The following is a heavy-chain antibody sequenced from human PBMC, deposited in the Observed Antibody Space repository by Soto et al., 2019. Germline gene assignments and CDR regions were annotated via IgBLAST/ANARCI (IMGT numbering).Heavy chain of an antibody. CDR2: INSDGSST. CDR1: GFTFSSYW. D-gene: IGHD6-13*01. J-gene: IGHJ4*02. CDR3: ARDGGPLSSSWYQALFDY. Sequence: EVQLVESGGGLVQPGGSLRLSCAASGFTFSSYWMHWVRQAPGKGLVWVSRINSDGSSTSYADSVKGRFTISRDNAKNTLYLQMNSLRVEDTAVYYCARDGGPLSSSWYQALFDYWGQGTLVTVSS. V-gene: IGHV3-74*01.